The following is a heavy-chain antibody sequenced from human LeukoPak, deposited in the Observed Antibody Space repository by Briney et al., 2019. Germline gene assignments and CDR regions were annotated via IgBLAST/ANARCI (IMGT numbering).Heavy chain of an antibody. Sequence: SETLSLTCAVYGGSFSGYYWSWIRQPPGKGLEWIGEINHSGSTNYNPSLKSRVTISVDTSKNRFSLKLSSVTAADTAVYYCARTSIYYDSSGYHSWGQGTLVTVSS. CDR3: ARTSIYYDSSGYHS. D-gene: IGHD3-22*01. CDR1: GGSFSGYY. J-gene: IGHJ4*02. CDR2: INHSGST. V-gene: IGHV4-34*01.